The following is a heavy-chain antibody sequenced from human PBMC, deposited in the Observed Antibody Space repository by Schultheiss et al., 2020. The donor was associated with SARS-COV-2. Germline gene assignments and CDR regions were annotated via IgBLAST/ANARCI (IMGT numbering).Heavy chain of an antibody. Sequence: GGSLRLSCAASGFTFSSYSMNWVRQAPGKGLEWVSSISSSSSYIYYADSVKGRFTISRDNAKNSLYLQMNSLRAEDTAVYYCARDRGRVYCGGDCYPGEDAFDIWGQGTMVTVSS. CDR2: ISSSSSYI. J-gene: IGHJ3*02. V-gene: IGHV3-21*01. CDR3: ARDRGRVYCGGDCYPGEDAFDI. CDR1: GFTFSSYS. D-gene: IGHD2-21*02.